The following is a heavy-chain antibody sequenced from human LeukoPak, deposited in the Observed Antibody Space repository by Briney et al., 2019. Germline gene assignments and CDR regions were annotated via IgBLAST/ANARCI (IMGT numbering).Heavy chain of an antibody. V-gene: IGHV1-24*01. J-gene: IGHJ4*02. CDR2: FDPEDGET. D-gene: IGHD6-19*01. Sequence: VASVKASCKVSGYTLTELSMHWVRQAPGKGLEWMGGFDPEDGETIYAQKFQGRVTITTDETTSTAYMELSSLRSEDTAVYYCARERVTVAGTNPRSFDYWGQGTLVTVSS. CDR1: GYTLTELS. CDR3: ARERVTVAGTNPRSFDY.